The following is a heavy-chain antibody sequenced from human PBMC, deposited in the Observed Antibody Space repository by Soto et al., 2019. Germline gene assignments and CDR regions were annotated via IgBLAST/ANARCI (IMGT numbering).Heavy chain of an antibody. CDR3: ARDSSILAATFLDY. CDR1: GGSVSSYSHY. J-gene: IGHJ4*02. D-gene: IGHD1-26*01. CDR2: IYYSGTT. Sequence: KPSETLSRTCTVSGGSVSSYSHYWSWIRQPPGKGLELIGYIYYSGTTSYNHSLMSRVTISIDTSKNQFSLKMNSVTADTAVYYCARDSSILAATFLDYWGPRTLVTVSS. V-gene: IGHV4-61*01.